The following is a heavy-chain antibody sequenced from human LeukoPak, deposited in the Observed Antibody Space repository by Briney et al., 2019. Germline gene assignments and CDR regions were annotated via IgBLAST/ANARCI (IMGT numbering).Heavy chain of an antibody. CDR1: GYTFTGYY. Sequence: GASVKVSCKASGYTFTGYYIHWVRQAPGQGLEWMGRINPDTGGTDYAQTFQGRITMTRDTSITTAYRELSRLTSDDTAMYYCAKVPPSITAAGNWLDPWGQGALVTVSS. V-gene: IGHV1-2*06. CDR3: AKVPPSITAAGNWLDP. CDR2: INPDTGGT. D-gene: IGHD6-13*01. J-gene: IGHJ5*02.